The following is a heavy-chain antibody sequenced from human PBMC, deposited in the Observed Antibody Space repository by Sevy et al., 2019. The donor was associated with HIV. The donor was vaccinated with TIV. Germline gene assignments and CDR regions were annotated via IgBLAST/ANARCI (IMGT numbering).Heavy chain of an antibody. CDR3: TRDLPPSATIVPHFDY. J-gene: IGHJ4*02. D-gene: IGHD2-21*01. V-gene: IGHV3-48*03. CDR1: GFSFSSYE. CDR2: ITSSGSNI. Sequence: GGSLRLSCADSGFSFSSYEMNWVRQAPGKGLEWVSSITSSGSNIYYSHSVKGRFTISRDNAKNSLYLQMNSLRAEDTALYYCTRDLPPSATIVPHFDYWGQGTLVTVSS.